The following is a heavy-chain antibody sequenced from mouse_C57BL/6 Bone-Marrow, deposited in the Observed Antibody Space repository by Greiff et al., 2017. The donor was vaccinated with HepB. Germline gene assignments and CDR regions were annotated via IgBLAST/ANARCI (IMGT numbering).Heavy chain of an antibody. CDR3: AKSRLIYYYGSSLYWYFDV. CDR2: IYPRSGNT. V-gene: IGHV1-81*01. Sequence: VQLQESGAELARPGASVKLSCKASGYTFTSYGISWVKQRTGQGLEWIGEIYPRSGNTYYNEKFKGKATLTADKSSSTAYMELRSLTSEDSAVYFCAKSRLIYYYGSSLYWYFDVWGTGTTVTVSS. J-gene: IGHJ1*03. D-gene: IGHD1-1*01. CDR1: GYTFTSYG.